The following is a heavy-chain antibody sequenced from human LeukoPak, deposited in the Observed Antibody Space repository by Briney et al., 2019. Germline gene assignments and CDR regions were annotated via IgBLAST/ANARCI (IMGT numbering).Heavy chain of an antibody. D-gene: IGHD2-2*01. J-gene: IGHJ6*04. Sequence: ASVKVSCKASGGTFSSYAISWVRQAPGQGLEWMGGIIPIFGTANYAQKFQGRVTITADESTSTAYMELSSLRSEDTAVYYCARGSGVVVPAALGYYYYGMDVWGKGTRSPSPQ. V-gene: IGHV1-69*13. CDR2: IIPIFGTA. CDR3: ARGSGVVVPAALGYYYYGMDV. CDR1: GGTFSSYA.